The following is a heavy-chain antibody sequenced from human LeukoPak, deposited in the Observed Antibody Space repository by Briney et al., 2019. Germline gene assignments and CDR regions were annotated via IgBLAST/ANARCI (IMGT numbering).Heavy chain of an antibody. CDR1: GGSISNSY. J-gene: IGHJ4*02. D-gene: IGHD3-10*01. CDR3: ARDSNYYGSGSYIDY. V-gene: IGHV4-4*08. Sequence: SETLSLTCTVSGGSISNSYWSWIRQPPGKGPEWIGYIYDSGSTNYNPSLRSRVTISVDTSKNQISLNLTSVTAADTAVYYCARDSNYYGSGSYIDYWGQGTLVTVSS. CDR2: IYDSGST.